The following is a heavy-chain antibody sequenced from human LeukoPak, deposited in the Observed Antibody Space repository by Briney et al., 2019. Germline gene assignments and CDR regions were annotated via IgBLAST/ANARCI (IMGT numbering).Heavy chain of an antibody. J-gene: IGHJ4*02. CDR2: TYYRSKWYN. CDR3: ARSTGWLNGH. CDR1: GDSVSSTNAA. V-gene: IGHV6-1*01. Sequence: SQTLSLTCAISGDSVSSTNAAWNWIRQSPSRGLEWLGRTYYRSKWYNDYAVSVKSRITINPDTSKNQFSLQLNSVTPEDSAIYYCARSTGWLNGHWGQGTLVTVSS. D-gene: IGHD2-8*02.